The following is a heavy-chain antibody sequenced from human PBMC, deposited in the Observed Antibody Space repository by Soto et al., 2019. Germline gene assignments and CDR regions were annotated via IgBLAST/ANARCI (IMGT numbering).Heavy chain of an antibody. CDR1: GFTFGSYA. CDR3: AKDGYDSSGYGGMDV. D-gene: IGHD3-22*01. CDR2: ISGSGGST. J-gene: IGHJ6*02. V-gene: IGHV3-23*01. Sequence: GRSLRLSCAASGFTFGSYAMSWVRQAPGKGLEWVSAISGSGGSTYYADSVKGRFTISRDNSKNTLYLQMNSLRAEDTAVYYCAKDGYDSSGYGGMDVWGQGPTVTVSS.